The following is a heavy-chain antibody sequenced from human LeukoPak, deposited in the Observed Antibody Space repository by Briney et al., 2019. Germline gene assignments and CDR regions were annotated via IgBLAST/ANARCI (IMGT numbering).Heavy chain of an antibody. Sequence: ASVKVSCKASGYTFTGYYMRWVRQAPGQGLEWMGWINPNSGGTNYAQKFQGRVTMTRDTSISTAYMEVSSLRSDDTAVYYCARERSGANSYGYWEYWGQGTLVTVSS. CDR2: INPNSGGT. CDR1: GYTFTGYY. J-gene: IGHJ4*02. V-gene: IGHV1-2*02. D-gene: IGHD5-18*01. CDR3: ARERSGANSYGYWEY.